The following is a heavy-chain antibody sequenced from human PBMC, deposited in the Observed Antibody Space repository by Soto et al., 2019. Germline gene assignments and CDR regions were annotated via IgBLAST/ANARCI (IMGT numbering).Heavy chain of an antibody. D-gene: IGHD6-6*01. V-gene: IGHV3-64D*08. J-gene: IGHJ4*02. CDR1: GFTFSSYA. CDR2: ISSNGGST. Sequence: GGSLRLSCSASGFTFSSYAMHWVRQAPGKGLEYVSAISSNGGSTYYADSVKGRFTISRDNSKNTLYLQMSSLRAEDTAVYYCVKDLWAARPPYDYWGQGTLVTVSS. CDR3: VKDLWAARPPYDY.